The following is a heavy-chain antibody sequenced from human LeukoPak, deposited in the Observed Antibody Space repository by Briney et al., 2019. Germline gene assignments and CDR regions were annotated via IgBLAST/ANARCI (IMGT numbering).Heavy chain of an antibody. Sequence: GGSLRLSCAASGFTFSSYAMSWVRQAPGKGLEWVSAISGSGGSTYYTDSVKGRFTISRDNSKNTLYLQMNSLRVEDTAVYYCAKATVVVPAALAFDYWGQGTLVTVSS. CDR3: AKATVVVPAALAFDY. CDR1: GFTFSSYA. CDR2: ISGSGGST. D-gene: IGHD2-2*01. V-gene: IGHV3-23*01. J-gene: IGHJ4*02.